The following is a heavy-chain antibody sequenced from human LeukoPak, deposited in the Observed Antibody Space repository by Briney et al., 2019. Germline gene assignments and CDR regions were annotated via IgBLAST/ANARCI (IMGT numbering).Heavy chain of an antibody. CDR2: ISSSSSYI. D-gene: IGHD3-10*01. CDR1: GFTFSSYS. Sequence: PGGSLRLSCAASGFTFSSYSMNWVRQAPGKGLEWVSSISSSSSYIYYADSVKGRFTISRDNAKNSLYLQMNSLRAEDTAVYYCAKGTMIRQTRGALYYNMDVWGKGTTVTISS. J-gene: IGHJ6*03. CDR3: AKGTMIRQTRGALYYNMDV. V-gene: IGHV3-21*04.